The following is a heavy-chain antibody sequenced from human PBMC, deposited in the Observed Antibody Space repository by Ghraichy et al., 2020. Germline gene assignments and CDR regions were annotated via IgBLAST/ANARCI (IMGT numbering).Heavy chain of an antibody. J-gene: IGHJ4*02. CDR1: GFTFSSYG. V-gene: IGHV3-30*18. CDR3: AKGGYSYGYSLAN. Sequence: GGSLRLSCAASGFTFSSYGMHWVRQAPGKGLEWVAVISYDGSNKYYADSVKGRFTISRDNSKNTLYLQMNSLRAEDTAVYYCAKGGYSYGYSLANWGQGTLVTVSS. CDR2: ISYDGSNK. D-gene: IGHD5-18*01.